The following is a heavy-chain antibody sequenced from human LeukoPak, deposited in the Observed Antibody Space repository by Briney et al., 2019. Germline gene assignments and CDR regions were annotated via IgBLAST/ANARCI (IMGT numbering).Heavy chain of an antibody. J-gene: IGHJ4*02. D-gene: IGHD2-15*01. CDR1: GFTVSSNY. CDR2: IYSGGST. Sequence: QSGGSLRLSCAASGFTVSSNYMSWVRQAPGKGLEWVSVIYSGGSTYYADSVKGRFTISRDNAKNSLYLQMNSLKAEDTALYYCAKERSSAIDYWGQGTLVTVSS. V-gene: IGHV3-53*05. CDR3: AKERSSAIDY.